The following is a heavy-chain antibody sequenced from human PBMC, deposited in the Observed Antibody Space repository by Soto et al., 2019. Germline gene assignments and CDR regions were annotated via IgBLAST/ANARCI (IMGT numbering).Heavy chain of an antibody. CDR2: INHSGST. J-gene: IGHJ4*02. D-gene: IGHD6-13*01. Sequence: QVQLQQWGTGLLRPSDTLSLTFAVYGGSFSGYYGGWIRQLPGKGLEWIGEINHSGSTNYNPSLKSRVTISVDTAKNHFSLKLSSVTAADTAVYYCARSHRSSSFDYWGPGNLVTVSS. CDR1: GGSFSGYY. CDR3: ARSHRSSSFDY. V-gene: IGHV4-34*01.